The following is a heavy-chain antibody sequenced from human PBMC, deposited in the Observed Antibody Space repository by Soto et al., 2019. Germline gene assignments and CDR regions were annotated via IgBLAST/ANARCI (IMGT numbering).Heavy chain of an antibody. CDR1: GFTFSSYW. D-gene: IGHD4-4*01. Sequence: GGSLRLSCAASGFTFSSYWMSWVRQAPGKGLEWVANIKQDGSEKYYVDSVKGRFTISRDNAKNSLYLQMNSLRAEDTAVYYCAREGYSSYYYYYYGMDVWGQGTTVTVSS. CDR2: IKQDGSEK. V-gene: IGHV3-7*05. J-gene: IGHJ6*02. CDR3: AREGYSSYYYYYYGMDV.